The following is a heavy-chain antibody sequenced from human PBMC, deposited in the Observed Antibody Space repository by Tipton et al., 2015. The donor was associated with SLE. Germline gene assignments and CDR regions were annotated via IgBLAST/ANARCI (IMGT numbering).Heavy chain of an antibody. Sequence: TLSLTCSVSGASISSSTSYWGWIRQSPGKGLGWIGRFYYTANTYFNPSLRSRVTISVDTSKNQFSLKLSSVTAADTAVYYCARESRDDYYMDVWGKGTTVTVSS. CDR1: GASISSSTSY. CDR3: ARESRDDYYMDV. D-gene: IGHD3-10*01. J-gene: IGHJ6*03. CDR2: FYYTANT. V-gene: IGHV4-39*07.